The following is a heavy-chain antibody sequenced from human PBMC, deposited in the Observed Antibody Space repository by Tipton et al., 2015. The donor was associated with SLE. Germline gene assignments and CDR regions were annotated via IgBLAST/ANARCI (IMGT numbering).Heavy chain of an antibody. J-gene: IGHJ2*01. D-gene: IGHD3-16*01. CDR2: IYTSGST. CDR3: ARDRAGRGGVRYFDL. CDR1: GYSIGSGFY. V-gene: IGHV4-4*07. Sequence: TLSLTCTVSGYSIGSGFYWSWIRQPAGKGLEWIGRIYTSGSTNYNPSLKSRVTMSVDTSKNHFSLKLSSVTAADTAVYYCARDRAGRGGVRYFDLWGRGTLVTVSS.